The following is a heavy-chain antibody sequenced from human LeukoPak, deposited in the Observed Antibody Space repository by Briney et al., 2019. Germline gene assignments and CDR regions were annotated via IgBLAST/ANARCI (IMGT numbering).Heavy chain of an antibody. CDR2: INPSGGSR. Sequence: ASVKVSCKASGYTFTSYYMHWVRQAPGQGLEGMGIINPSGGSRSYAQQFQGRVTMTRDMSTSTVYMELSSPGSEDRAVHYCAREYGTGGRPFDYWGQGTLVTLSP. V-gene: IGHV1-46*03. CDR1: GYTFTSYY. D-gene: IGHD3/OR15-3a*01. J-gene: IGHJ4*02. CDR3: AREYGTGGRPFDY.